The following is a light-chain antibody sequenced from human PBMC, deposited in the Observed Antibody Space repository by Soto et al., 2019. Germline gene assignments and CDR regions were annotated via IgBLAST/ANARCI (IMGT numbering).Light chain of an antibody. CDR3: QQYGTSPRT. Sequence: EIVLTQSPGTLSLSPGERATLSCRASQSVRNNYLAWYQQRPGQAPRLLIYAASSRATGIPDRFSGSGSGTDFTLTISRLEPEDFAVYYSQQYGTSPRTFGQGTKVEIK. CDR2: AAS. V-gene: IGKV3-20*01. J-gene: IGKJ1*01. CDR1: QSVRNNY.